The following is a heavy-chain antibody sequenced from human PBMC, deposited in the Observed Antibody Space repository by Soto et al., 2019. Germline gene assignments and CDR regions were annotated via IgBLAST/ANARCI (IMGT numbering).Heavy chain of an antibody. CDR1: GFTFSSYA. V-gene: IGHV3-30-3*01. Sequence: PGGSLRLSCAASGFTFSSYAMHWVRQAPGKGLEWVAVISYDGSNKYYADSVKGRFTISRDNSKNTLYLQMNSLRAEDTAVYYCARDRPYYYDSSGYHEYYYYGMDVWGQGTKVTVSS. CDR3: ARDRPYYYDSSGYHEYYYYGMDV. CDR2: ISYDGSNK. J-gene: IGHJ6*02. D-gene: IGHD3-22*01.